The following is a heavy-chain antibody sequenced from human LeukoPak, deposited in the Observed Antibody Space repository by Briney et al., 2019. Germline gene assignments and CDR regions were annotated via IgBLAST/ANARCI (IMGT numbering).Heavy chain of an antibody. D-gene: IGHD2-2*01. V-gene: IGHV1-18*01. Sequence: ASVKVSCKASGYTFTTHGISWVRQAPGQGLEWMGWISAYTGNTNYAQNFQGRVTMTTDTSTSTAYMELRSLRSDDSAVYYCARAIVVVTAAIFPNWFDPWGQGTLVTVSS. J-gene: IGHJ5*02. CDR2: ISAYTGNT. CDR1: GYTFTTHG. CDR3: ARAIVVVTAAIFPNWFDP.